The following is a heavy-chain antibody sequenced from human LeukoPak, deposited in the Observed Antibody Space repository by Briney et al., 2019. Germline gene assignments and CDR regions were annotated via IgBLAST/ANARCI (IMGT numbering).Heavy chain of an antibody. Sequence: SETLSLTCTVSGGSISSSSYYWGWIRQPPGKGLEWIGSIYYSGSTYYNPSLKSRVTISVDTSKNQFSLKLSSVTAADTAVYYCARQGGETSYWYFDLWGRGTLVTVSS. CDR1: GGSISSSSYY. D-gene: IGHD4-17*01. CDR2: IYYSGST. V-gene: IGHV4-39*01. J-gene: IGHJ2*01. CDR3: ARQGGETSYWYFDL.